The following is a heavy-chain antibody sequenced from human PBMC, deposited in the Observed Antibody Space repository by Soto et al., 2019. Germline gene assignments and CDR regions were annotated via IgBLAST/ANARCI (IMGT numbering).Heavy chain of an antibody. CDR3: ARAHGSGWGAFDI. Sequence: QLQLQESGGGLVKPSQTLSLTCAVSGGSISSGGYSWSWIRQPPGKGLEWIGYIYHSGSTYYNPSLKSRVTISVDRSKNQFSLKLSSVTAADTAVYYCARAHGSGWGAFDIWGQGTMVTVSS. D-gene: IGHD3-10*01. CDR1: GGSISSGGYS. J-gene: IGHJ3*02. V-gene: IGHV4-30-2*01. CDR2: IYHSGST.